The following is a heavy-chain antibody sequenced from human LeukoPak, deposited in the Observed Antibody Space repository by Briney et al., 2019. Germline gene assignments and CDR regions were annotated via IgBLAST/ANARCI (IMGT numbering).Heavy chain of an antibody. CDR3: ARVNVAITFGGAIVDYFDY. J-gene: IGHJ4*02. CDR1: GGSVSSGSYY. V-gene: IGHV4-61*01. CDR2: IYYSGST. D-gene: IGHD3-16*02. Sequence: SETLSLTCTVSGGSVSSGSYYWSWIRQPPGKGLEWIGYIYYSGSTNYNPSLKSRVTISVDTSKNQFSLKLSSVTAADTAVYYCARVNVAITFGGAIVDYFDYWGQGTLVTVSS.